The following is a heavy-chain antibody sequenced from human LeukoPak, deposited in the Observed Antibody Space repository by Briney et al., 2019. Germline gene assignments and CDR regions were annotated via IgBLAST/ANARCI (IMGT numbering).Heavy chain of an antibody. Sequence: ASVKVSCKASGYTFTSYYMDWVRQAPGQGLEWMGLIDPSGGSTTYAQKFQGRVTMTRDTSTSTVYMELSSLRSEDTAVYYCARGFYYDRSGYYIRDAFDIWGQGTMVTVSP. CDR2: IDPSGGST. CDR3: ARGFYYDRSGYYIRDAFDI. D-gene: IGHD3-22*01. V-gene: IGHV1-46*01. CDR1: GYTFTSYY. J-gene: IGHJ3*02.